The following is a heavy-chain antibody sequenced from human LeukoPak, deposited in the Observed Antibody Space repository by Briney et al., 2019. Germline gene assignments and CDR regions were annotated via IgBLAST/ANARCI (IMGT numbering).Heavy chain of an antibody. CDR3: ARDRSLYCSSTSCYTRHFDY. CDR1: GYTFTDYC. Sequence: ASVKVSCKASGYTFTDYCIHWVRQAPGQGLEWMGWINPNSGGTNYAQKFQGRVTMTRDTSISTAYMELSRLRSDDTAVYYCARDRSLYCSSTSCYTRHFDYWGQGTLVTVSS. CDR2: INPNSGGT. D-gene: IGHD2-2*02. J-gene: IGHJ4*02. V-gene: IGHV1-2*02.